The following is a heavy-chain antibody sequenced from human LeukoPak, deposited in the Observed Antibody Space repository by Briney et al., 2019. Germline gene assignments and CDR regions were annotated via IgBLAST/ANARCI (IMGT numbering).Heavy chain of an antibody. J-gene: IGHJ4*02. CDR2: ISGSGGST. V-gene: IGHV3-23*01. Sequence: GGSLRLSWAASGFTFSSYAMSWVRQAPGKGLEWVSAISGSGGSTYYADSVKGRFTISRDNSKNTLYLQMNSLRAEDTAVYYCASTGGHSSGYYYPGYWGQGTLVTVSS. CDR3: ASTGGHSSGYYYPGY. CDR1: GFTFSSYA. D-gene: IGHD3-22*01.